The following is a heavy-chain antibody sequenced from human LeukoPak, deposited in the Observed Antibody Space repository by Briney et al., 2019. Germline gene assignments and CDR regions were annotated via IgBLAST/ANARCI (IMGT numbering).Heavy chain of an antibody. CDR3: ARDRIFYGDYVGD. Sequence: PGGSLRLSCAASGFTFSSYAMHWVRQAPGKGLEWVAAISYDGSNKYYADSVKGRFTISRDNSKNTLYLQMNSLRAEDTAVYYCARDRIFYGDYVGDWGQGTLVTVSS. CDR1: GFTFSSYA. D-gene: IGHD4-17*01. J-gene: IGHJ4*02. CDR2: ISYDGSNK. V-gene: IGHV3-30-3*01.